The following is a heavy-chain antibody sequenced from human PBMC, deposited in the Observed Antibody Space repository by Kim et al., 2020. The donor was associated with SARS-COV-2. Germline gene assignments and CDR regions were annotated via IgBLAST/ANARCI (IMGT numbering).Heavy chain of an antibody. V-gene: IGHV3-43*01. CDR3: VKGASDPTYSNSYYY. Sequence: GGSLRLFCAASGFTFDDTTMHWVRQAPGKGLEWVALISWDGTHTFYGDSVKGRFAIYRDNSKKSLFLEMHSLRTEDTALYYCVKGASDPTYSNSYYY. D-gene: IGHD6-13*01. J-gene: IGHJ6*01. CDR1: GFTFDDTT. CDR2: ISWDGTHT.